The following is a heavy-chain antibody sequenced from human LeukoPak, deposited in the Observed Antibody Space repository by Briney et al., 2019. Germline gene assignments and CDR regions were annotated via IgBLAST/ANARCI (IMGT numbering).Heavy chain of an antibody. CDR1: GYSISSGYY. D-gene: IGHD3-9*01. J-gene: IGHJ5*02. CDR3: ARALMVPYDILTGSAENWFDP. Sequence: SETLSLTCTVSGYSISSGYYWGWIRQPPGKGLEWIGSIYHSGSTYYNPSLKSRVTISVDTSKNQFSLKLSSVTAADTAVYYCARALMVPYDILTGSAENWFDPWGQGTLVTVSS. CDR2: IYHSGST. V-gene: IGHV4-38-2*02.